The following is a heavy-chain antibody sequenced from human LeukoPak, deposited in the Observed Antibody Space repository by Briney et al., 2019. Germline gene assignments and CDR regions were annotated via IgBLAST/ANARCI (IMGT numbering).Heavy chain of an antibody. Sequence: GGSLRLSCAASGFTFSSYSMNWVRQAPGKGLEWVSSISSSSSYIYYADSVKGRFTISRDNAKNSLYLQMNSPRAEDTAVYYCARAPRYGDYAMDWGQGTLVTVSS. CDR2: ISSSSSYI. CDR3: ARAPRYGDYAMD. V-gene: IGHV3-21*01. CDR1: GFTFSSYS. D-gene: IGHD4-17*01. J-gene: IGHJ4*02.